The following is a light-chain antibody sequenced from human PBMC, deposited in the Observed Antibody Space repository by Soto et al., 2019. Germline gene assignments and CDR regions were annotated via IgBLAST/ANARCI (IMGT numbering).Light chain of an antibody. V-gene: IGLV2-14*01. Sequence: QSVLTQPASVCGSPGQSITISCTGTSSDVGGYNYVSWYQQHPGKAPKLMIYEVSNRPSGVSNRFSGSKSGNTASLTISGLQAEDEADYYCSSYTSSSTLVFGTGTKLTGL. J-gene: IGLJ1*01. CDR1: SSDVGGYNY. CDR3: SSYTSSSTLV. CDR2: EVS.